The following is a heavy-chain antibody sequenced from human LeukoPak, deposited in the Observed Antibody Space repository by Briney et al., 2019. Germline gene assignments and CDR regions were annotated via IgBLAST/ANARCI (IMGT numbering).Heavy chain of an antibody. CDR3: ARDDSSAHYYFDH. Sequence: LSGGSLRLSCAASGFRFSTYGMSWVRQAPGKGLERVANINQDGSEKYYVDSVKGRFTVSRDSAKNSVYLQMNSLRAEDTAVYYCARDDSSAHYYFDHWGQGTPVTVSS. V-gene: IGHV3-7*01. J-gene: IGHJ4*02. CDR2: INQDGSEK. CDR1: GFRFSTYG. D-gene: IGHD3-22*01.